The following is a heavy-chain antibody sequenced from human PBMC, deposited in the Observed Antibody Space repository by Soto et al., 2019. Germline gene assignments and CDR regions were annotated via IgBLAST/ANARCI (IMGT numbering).Heavy chain of an antibody. Sequence: EVQLLESGGGLVQPGGSLRLSCAAAGFPFGDFAMSWVRQAPGKGLEWVSTISGSGGDTYYEDSVKGRFTISRDNSKNTLYLQMNSLRADDTAIYYCVKPPPRTITTRVVTISWGQGTLVTVSS. J-gene: IGHJ5*02. CDR2: ISGSGGDT. D-gene: IGHD3-22*01. V-gene: IGHV3-23*01. CDR3: VKPPPRTITTRVVTIS. CDR1: GFPFGDFA.